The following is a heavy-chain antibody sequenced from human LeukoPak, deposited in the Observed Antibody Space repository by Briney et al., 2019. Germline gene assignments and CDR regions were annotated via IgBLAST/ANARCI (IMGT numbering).Heavy chain of an antibody. CDR1: GFTFSNYD. D-gene: IGHD3-22*01. CDR3: AKDSRRRKTYYYDSSALYFFDY. Sequence: GGSLRLSCAATGFTFSNYDMSWVRQAPGKGLEWVSIINYSGTDTYYADSVKGRFTISRDNSKNTLYLQMNSLRAEDTAVYYCAKDSRRRKTYYYDSSALYFFDYWGQGTLVTVSS. V-gene: IGHV3-23*01. J-gene: IGHJ4*02. CDR2: INYSGTDT.